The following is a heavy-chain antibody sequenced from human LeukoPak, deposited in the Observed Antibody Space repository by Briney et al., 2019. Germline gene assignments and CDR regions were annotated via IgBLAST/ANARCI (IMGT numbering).Heavy chain of an antibody. V-gene: IGHV1-24*01. CDR2: FDPEDGET. CDR3: ATPPSYSSGWYEGYGMDV. Sequence: ASVNVSCKVSGYTLTELSMHWVRQAPGKGLEWMGGFDPEDGETIYAQKFQGRVTMTEDTSTDTAYMELSSLRSEDTAVYYCATPPSYSSGWYEGYGMDVWGQGTTVTVSS. D-gene: IGHD6-19*01. CDR1: GYTLTELS. J-gene: IGHJ6*02.